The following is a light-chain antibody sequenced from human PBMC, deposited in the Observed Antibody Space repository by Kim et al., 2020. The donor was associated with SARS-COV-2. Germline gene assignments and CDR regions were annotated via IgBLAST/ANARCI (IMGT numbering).Light chain of an antibody. J-gene: IGKJ2*01. V-gene: IGKV1-8*01. CDR2: AAS. CDR3: QQYYSYPRT. Sequence: AIRMTQSPSSFSASTGDRVTSTCRASQGISSYLAWYQQKPGKAPKLLIYAASTLQSGVPSRFSGSGSGTDFTLTISCLQSEDFATYCCQQYYSYPRTFGQGTKLEI. CDR1: QGISSY.